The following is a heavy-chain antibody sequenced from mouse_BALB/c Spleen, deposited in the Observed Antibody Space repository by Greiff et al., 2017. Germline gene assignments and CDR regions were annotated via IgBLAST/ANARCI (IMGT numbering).Heavy chain of an antibody. CDR3: ARYSGNSYYFDY. V-gene: IGHV5-9*03. D-gene: IGHD1-3*01. J-gene: IGHJ2*01. Sequence: EVKLVESGGGLVKPGGSLKLSCAASGFTFSSYTMAWVRQTPEKRLEWVATISSGGGNTYYPDSVKGRFTISRDNAKNNLYLQMSSLRSEDTALYYCARYSGNSYYFDYWGQGTTLTVSS. CDR2: ISSGGGNT. CDR1: GFTFSSYT.